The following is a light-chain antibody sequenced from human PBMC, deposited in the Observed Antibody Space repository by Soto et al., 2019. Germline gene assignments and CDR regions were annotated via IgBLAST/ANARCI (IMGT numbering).Light chain of an antibody. V-gene: IGLV2-8*01. J-gene: IGLJ2*01. CDR3: SSYAGSNRVI. CDR1: SSDAGGHND. Sequence: QPVLTQPPSASGSPGQSVTISCTGTSSDAGGHNDVSWYQQHPGKAPKLMIYEVTKRPSGVPDRFSGSKSGNTASLTVSGLQAADEADYYCSSYAGSNRVIFGGGTKLTVL. CDR2: EVT.